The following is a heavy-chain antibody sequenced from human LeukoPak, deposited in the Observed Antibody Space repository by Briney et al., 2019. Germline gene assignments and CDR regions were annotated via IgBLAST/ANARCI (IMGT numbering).Heavy chain of an antibody. CDR1: GYTFTSYD. CDR3: ARGSVGASGYDFDY. Sequence: GASVKVSCKASGYTFTSYDINWVRQATGQGLEWMGWVNPNSGNTGYAQKFQGRVTMTRNTSISTAYMELSSLRSEDTAVYYCARGSVGASGYDFDYWGQGTLVTVSS. D-gene: IGHD5-12*01. CDR2: VNPNSGNT. V-gene: IGHV1-8*01. J-gene: IGHJ4*02.